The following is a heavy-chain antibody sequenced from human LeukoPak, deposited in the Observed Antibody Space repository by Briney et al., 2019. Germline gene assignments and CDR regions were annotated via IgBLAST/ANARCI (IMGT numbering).Heavy chain of an antibody. Sequence: SETLCLTCTVSGGSISSGGYYWSWIRQHPGKGLEWIGYIYYSGSTYYNPSLKSRVTISVDTSKNQFSLKLSSVTAADTAVYYCARARSRWELTNAFDIWGQGTMVTVSS. CDR2: IYYSGST. D-gene: IGHD1-26*01. CDR1: GGSISSGGYY. V-gene: IGHV4-31*03. J-gene: IGHJ3*02. CDR3: ARARSRWELTNAFDI.